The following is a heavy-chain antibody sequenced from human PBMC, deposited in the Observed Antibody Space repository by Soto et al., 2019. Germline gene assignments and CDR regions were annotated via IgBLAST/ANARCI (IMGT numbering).Heavy chain of an antibody. Sequence: SETLSLTCTVSGGSISSSSYYWGWIRQPPGKGLEWIGSIYYSGSTYYNPSLKSRVTISVDTSKNQFSLKLSSVTAADTAVYYCARHFPYSSSWYWDFDYWGQGTLVTVSS. V-gene: IGHV4-39*01. J-gene: IGHJ4*02. CDR3: ARHFPYSSSWYWDFDY. D-gene: IGHD6-13*01. CDR1: GGSISSSSYY. CDR2: IYYSGST.